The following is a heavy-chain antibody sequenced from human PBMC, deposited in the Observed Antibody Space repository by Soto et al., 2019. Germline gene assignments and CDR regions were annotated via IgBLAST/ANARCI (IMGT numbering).Heavy chain of an antibody. V-gene: IGHV3-30-3*01. CDR2: ISYDGSNK. D-gene: IGHD1-26*01. J-gene: IGHJ6*02. Sequence: GGSLRLSCAASGFTFSSYAMHWVRQAPGKGLEWVAVISYDGSNKYYADSVKGRFTISRENSKNTLYLQMNSLRAADTAVYYCARDQVGSRASGDYYYYGMDVWGQGTTVTVSS. CDR1: GFTFSSYA. CDR3: ARDQVGSRASGDYYYYGMDV.